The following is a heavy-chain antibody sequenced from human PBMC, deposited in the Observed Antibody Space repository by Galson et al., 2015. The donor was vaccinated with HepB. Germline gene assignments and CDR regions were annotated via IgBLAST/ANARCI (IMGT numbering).Heavy chain of an antibody. CDR2: IGPSDSYT. J-gene: IGHJ6*02. CDR1: GFTFTSYW. D-gene: IGHD1-26*01. Sequence: QSGAEVKKPGESLRISCKGSGFTFTSYWISWVRQMPGKGLEWMGRIGPSDSYTNYSPSFQGHVTFSADKSISTAYLQCNSLKASDTAIYYCTRDGNGMDVWGQGTTVTVSS. CDR3: TRDGNGMDV. V-gene: IGHV5-10-1*01.